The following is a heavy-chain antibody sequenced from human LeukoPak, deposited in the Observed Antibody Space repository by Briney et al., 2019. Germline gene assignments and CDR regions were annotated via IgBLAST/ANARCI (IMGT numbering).Heavy chain of an antibody. Sequence: PSETLSLTCTVSGGSISSNYWSWIRQPPGKGLEWIGYIYYSGYTTYSPSLRSRVTISVDTSKNQFSLKLSSVTAADTAVYYCARETSQKGAHYMDVWGKGTTITISS. CDR1: GGSISSNY. V-gene: IGHV4-59*01. D-gene: IGHD3-16*01. CDR2: IYYSGYT. CDR3: ARETSQKGAHYMDV. J-gene: IGHJ6*03.